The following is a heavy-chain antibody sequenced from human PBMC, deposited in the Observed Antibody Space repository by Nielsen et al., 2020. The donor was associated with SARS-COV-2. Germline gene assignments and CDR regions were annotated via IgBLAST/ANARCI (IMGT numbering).Heavy chain of an antibody. CDR1: GFSFRSYG. CDR3: AGGHDFDN. CDR2: VWYDGSKE. J-gene: IGHJ4*01. V-gene: IGHV3-33*01. D-gene: IGHD2-15*01. Sequence: GESLKISCVASGFSFRSYGMNWVRQAPDKGLEWVAVVWYDGSKEFYRDSVRGRFTVSRDNSKNTAYLQMNSLTIEDTGLYYCAGGHDFDNWGQGTLVTVSS.